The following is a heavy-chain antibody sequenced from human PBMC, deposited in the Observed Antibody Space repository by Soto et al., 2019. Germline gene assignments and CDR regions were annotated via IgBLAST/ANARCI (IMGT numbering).Heavy chain of an antibody. CDR1: GGTFSSHG. D-gene: IGHD1-26*01. J-gene: IGHJ5*01. CDR2: IIPTFGTP. Sequence: QVQLVQSGTVVQRRGSSVKVSCQASGGTFSSHGMAWVRQAPGQGLEWMGGIIPTFGTPTYAPKFQGRVTITADKSTNTAYIERRSLRSEYTGVSYRASERSAQEFDFWGQGPLITVSS. CDR3: ASERSAQEFDF. V-gene: IGHV1-69*06.